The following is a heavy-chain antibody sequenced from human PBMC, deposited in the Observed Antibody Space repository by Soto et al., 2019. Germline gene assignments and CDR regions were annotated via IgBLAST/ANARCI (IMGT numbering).Heavy chain of an antibody. CDR3: AKDEVQLLWFGEESDYYYYMDV. CDR1: GFTFSSYS. J-gene: IGHJ6*03. V-gene: IGHV3-48*01. D-gene: IGHD3-10*01. Sequence: PGGFLRLFCAASGFTFSSYSRNWVRQAPGKGLEWVSYISSSSSTIYYADSVKGRFTISRDNSKNTLYLQMNSLRAEDTAVYYSAKDEVQLLWFGEESDYYYYMDVWGKGTTDTVS. CDR2: ISSSSSTI.